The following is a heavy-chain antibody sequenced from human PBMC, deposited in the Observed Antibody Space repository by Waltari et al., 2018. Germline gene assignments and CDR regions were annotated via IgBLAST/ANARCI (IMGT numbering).Heavy chain of an antibody. V-gene: IGHV3-66*02. J-gene: IGHJ4*02. CDR2: MYPPGSS. CDR1: GFPVPSPH. D-gene: IGHD5-18*01. Sequence: DVPLAESGGGLVHPGGSLGPSCAASGFPVPSPHLSWARQSPGKGLEWVSVMYPPGSSYNADAVEGRFSISRDISQNTVHLQMNNLRLEDTAIYYCARARDEHTAMVFFDLWGQGTVVTVSS. CDR3: ARARDEHTAMVFFDL.